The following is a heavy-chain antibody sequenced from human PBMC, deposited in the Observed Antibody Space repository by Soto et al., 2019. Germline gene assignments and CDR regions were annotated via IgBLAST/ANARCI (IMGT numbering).Heavy chain of an antibody. V-gene: IGHV1-18*01. CDR3: AESMGGSGTYVS. J-gene: IGHJ4*02. CDR2: ISNYNGIT. Sequence: QVQLVQSGAEGKKPGASVKVSCKASGYIFTSYGISWVRQAPGEGLEWVGWISNYNGITNYAQKVQGRVTMTTDRSTSTAYMELRSLRSDDTAVYYCAESMGGSGTYVSWGQGTLVTVSS. D-gene: IGHD3-10*01. CDR1: GYIFTSYG.